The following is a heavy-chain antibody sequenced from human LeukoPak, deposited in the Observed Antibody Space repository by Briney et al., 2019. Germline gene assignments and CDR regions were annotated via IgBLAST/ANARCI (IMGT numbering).Heavy chain of an antibody. J-gene: IGHJ3*02. D-gene: IGHD3-22*01. V-gene: IGHV5-51*01. CDR3: ARRRYYDSSGYYSGIGAFDI. CDR1: GYSFTSYW. Sequence: GESLKISCKGSGYSFTSYWISWVRQMPGKGLEWMGIIYPGDSDTRYSPSFQGQVTISADKSISTAYLQWSSLKASDTAMYYCARRRYYDSSGYYSGIGAFDIWGQGTMVTVSS. CDR2: IYPGDSDT.